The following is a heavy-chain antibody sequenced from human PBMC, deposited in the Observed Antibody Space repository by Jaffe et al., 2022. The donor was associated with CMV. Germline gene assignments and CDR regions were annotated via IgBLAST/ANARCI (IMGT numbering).Heavy chain of an antibody. J-gene: IGHJ2*01. V-gene: IGHV1-18*01. D-gene: IGHD3-22*01. CDR3: ARVRGYDSSGYYRYWYFDL. CDR2: ISAYNGNT. Sequence: QVQLVQSGAEVKKPGASVKVSCKASGYTFTSYGISWVRQAPGQGLEWMGWISAYNGNTNYAQKLQGRVTMTTDTSTSTAYMELRSLRSDDTAVYYCARVRGYDSSGYYRYWYFDLWGRGTLVTVSS. CDR1: GYTFTSYG.